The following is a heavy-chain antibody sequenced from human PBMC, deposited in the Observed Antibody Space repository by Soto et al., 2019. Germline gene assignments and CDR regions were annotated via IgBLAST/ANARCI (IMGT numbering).Heavy chain of an antibody. CDR3: ARDSVRRGSSGWEGYYYCYGMDV. CDR1: GGSISSYY. J-gene: IGHJ6*02. D-gene: IGHD6-19*01. V-gene: IGHV4-59*01. Sequence: SETLSLTCTVSGGSISSYYWSWIRQPPGKGLEWIGYIYYSGSTNYNPSLKSRVTISVDTSKNQFSLKLSSVTAADTAVYYCARDSVRRGSSGWEGYYYCYGMDVWGQGTTVTVSS. CDR2: IYYSGST.